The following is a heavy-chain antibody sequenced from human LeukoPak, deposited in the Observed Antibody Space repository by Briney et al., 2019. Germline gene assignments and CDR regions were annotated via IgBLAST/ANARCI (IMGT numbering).Heavy chain of an antibody. CDR1: GFTFSSYW. Sequence: GGSLRLSCAASGFTFSSYWMHWVRQAPGKGLVWVSLIKSDGRSTSYADSVKGRFTISRDNAKNTLYLQMTSLRVEDTAVYFCVSQRDHRVAVAGSFDNWGQGTLISVSP. CDR3: VSQRDHRVAVAGSFDN. J-gene: IGHJ4*02. CDR2: IKSDGRST. V-gene: IGHV3-74*01. D-gene: IGHD6-19*01.